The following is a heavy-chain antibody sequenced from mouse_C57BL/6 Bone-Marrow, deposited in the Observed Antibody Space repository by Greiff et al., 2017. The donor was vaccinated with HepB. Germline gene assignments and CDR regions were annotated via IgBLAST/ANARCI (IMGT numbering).Heavy chain of an antibody. V-gene: IGHV3-6*01. D-gene: IGHD3-3*01. CDR2: ISYDGSN. CDR1: GYSITSGYY. Sequence: EVKLMESGPGLVKPSQSLSLTCSVTGYSITSGYYWNWIRQFPGNKLEWMGYISYDGSNNYNPSLKNRISITRDTSKNQFFLKLNSVTTEDTATYYCAREGDCGDYWGQGTTLTVSS. CDR3: AREGDCGDY. J-gene: IGHJ2*01.